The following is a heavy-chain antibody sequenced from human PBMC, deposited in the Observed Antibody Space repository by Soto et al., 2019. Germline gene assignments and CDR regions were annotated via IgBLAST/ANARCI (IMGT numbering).Heavy chain of an antibody. J-gene: IGHJ4*02. CDR2: ISGSGGST. CDR3: AKEGEMATIWFSY. CDR1: GFTFSRYA. D-gene: IGHD5-12*01. Sequence: GGSLRLSCAASGFTFSRYAMSWVRQAPGKGLEWVSAISGSGGSTYYADSVKGRFTTSRDNSKNTLYLQMNSLRAEDTAVYYCAKEGEMATIWFSYWGQGSLVTVSS. V-gene: IGHV3-23*01.